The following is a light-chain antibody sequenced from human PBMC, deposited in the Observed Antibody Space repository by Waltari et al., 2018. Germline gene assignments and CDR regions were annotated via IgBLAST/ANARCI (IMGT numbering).Light chain of an antibody. CDR2: VNSAGSH. CDR3: QTGGHGTWV. J-gene: IGLJ3*02. V-gene: IGLV4-69*01. CDR1: SGHSSNV. Sequence: QLVLTQSPSASASLGASVKLTCTRSSGHSSNVIACLQQQPEKGPRYLMKVNSAGSHTKGDEIPDRFSGSSSGAERYLTSSSVQPEDEADYYCQTGGHGTWVFGGGTKLTVL.